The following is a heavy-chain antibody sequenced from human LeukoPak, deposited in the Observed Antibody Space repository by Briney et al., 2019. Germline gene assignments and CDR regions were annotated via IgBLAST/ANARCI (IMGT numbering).Heavy chain of an antibody. V-gene: IGHV3-74*01. J-gene: IGHJ4*02. CDR1: GFTFSSYW. CDR2: INSDGRST. D-gene: IGHD3-10*01. CDR3: ARGVLWFGELPNPVDY. Sequence: PGGSLRLSCAASGFTFSSYWMHWVRQAPGKGLVWVSRINSDGRSTNYADSVRGRFTISRDNAKNTLYLPMNSLRAEDTAVYYCARGVLWFGELPNPVDYWGQGTLVTVSS.